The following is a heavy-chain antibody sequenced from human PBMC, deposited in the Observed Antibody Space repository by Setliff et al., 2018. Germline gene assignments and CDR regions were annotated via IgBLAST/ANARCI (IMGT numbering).Heavy chain of an antibody. CDR3: ARENGYCSGGACYFMFDY. CDR2: IHFSGTT. Sequence: PSETLSLTCTVSDGSSSSHYWSWIRQPPGKGLEWIGYIHFSGTTNYNPSLKSRVTLSLDTSKNQFSLELSSVTVADTAMYYCARENGYCSGGACYFMFDYWGQGTLVTVS. V-gene: IGHV4-59*11. D-gene: IGHD2-15*01. J-gene: IGHJ4*02. CDR1: DGSSSSHY.